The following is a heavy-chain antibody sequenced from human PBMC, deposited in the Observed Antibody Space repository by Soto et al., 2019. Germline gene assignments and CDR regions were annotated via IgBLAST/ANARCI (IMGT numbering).Heavy chain of an antibody. Sequence: QVQLVQSGAEVKKPGASVKVSCKASGYTFTGDYMHWVRQAPGQGLELMGWINPNSGGTNYAQKFQGWVTMTRDTSISTAYMELSRLRSDDTAVYYCARDGIAAAGTGYYYGMDVWGQGTTVTVSS. CDR2: INPNSGGT. J-gene: IGHJ6*02. D-gene: IGHD6-13*01. CDR3: ARDGIAAAGTGYYYGMDV. CDR1: GYTFTGDY. V-gene: IGHV1-2*04.